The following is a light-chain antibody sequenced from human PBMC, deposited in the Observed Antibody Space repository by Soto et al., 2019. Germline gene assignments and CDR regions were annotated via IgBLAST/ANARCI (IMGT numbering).Light chain of an antibody. J-gene: IGKJ2*01. CDR1: QSISTW. Sequence: DIQMTQSPSTLSASVGDRVTITCRASQSISTWLAWYRQKPGKAPKVLIYKASSLESGVPSRFSGSGSGTEFTLTISSLQPDDFATYYCQQYNSYSPRYTFGQGTKLEIK. V-gene: IGKV1-5*03. CDR3: QQYNSYSPRYT. CDR2: KAS.